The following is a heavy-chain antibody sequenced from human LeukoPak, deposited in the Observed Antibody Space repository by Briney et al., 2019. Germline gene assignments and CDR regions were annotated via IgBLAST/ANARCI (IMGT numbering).Heavy chain of an antibody. J-gene: IGHJ5*02. V-gene: IGHV5-51*01. Sequence: GESLKISCEGSEYNFNIYWIGWVRQMPGKGLEWMGIIYPGDSETRYSPSFQGQVTISADKSISTAYLQWSSLKASDTAMYYCARNKIGDGYSRRGFDPWGQGTLVTVSS. D-gene: IGHD5-24*01. CDR2: IYPGDSET. CDR3: ARNKIGDGYSRRGFDP. CDR1: EYNFNIYW.